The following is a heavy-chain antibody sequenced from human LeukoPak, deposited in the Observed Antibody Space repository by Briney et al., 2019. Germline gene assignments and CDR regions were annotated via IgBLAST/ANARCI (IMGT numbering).Heavy chain of an antibody. CDR2: IYTSGST. D-gene: IGHD6-19*01. CDR3: AREPTAYSSGWFNWFDP. V-gene: IGHV4-4*07. J-gene: IGHJ5*02. CDR1: GVSISSYY. Sequence: SETLSLTCTVSGVSISSYYWSWIRQPAGKGLEWIGRIYTSGSTNYNPSLKSRVTMSVDTSKNQFSLKLSSVTAADTAAYCCAREPTAYSSGWFNWFDPWGQGTLVTVSS.